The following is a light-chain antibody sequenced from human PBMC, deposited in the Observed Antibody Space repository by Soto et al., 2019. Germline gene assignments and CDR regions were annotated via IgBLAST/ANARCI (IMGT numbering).Light chain of an antibody. CDR3: QQSYSTPRT. CDR2: AAS. Sequence: DIQMTQSPSSLSASVGDRVTIACRASQSISSFLGWYQQKRGKAPKLLIYAASSLQSGVPSRFSGSGSGTDFTLTSSSLQHEDFATYYCQQSYSTPRTFGQGTKLEIK. CDR1: QSISSF. J-gene: IGKJ2*01. V-gene: IGKV1-39*01.